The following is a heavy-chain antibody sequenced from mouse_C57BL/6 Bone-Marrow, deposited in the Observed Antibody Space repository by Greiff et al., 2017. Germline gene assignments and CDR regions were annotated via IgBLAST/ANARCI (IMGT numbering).Heavy chain of an antibody. D-gene: IGHD1-1*01. V-gene: IGHV1-11*01. CDR2: IYPVSGET. Sequence: VQRVESGAELASPGASVTLSCKASGYTFTDHIMNWVKKRPGQGLEWIGRIYPVSGETNYNQKFMGKATFSVDRSSSTVYMVLNSLTSEDPAVYYCGRGDYGSSPWYFDVWGTGTTVTVSS. CDR3: GRGDYGSSPWYFDV. J-gene: IGHJ1*03. CDR1: GYTFTDHI.